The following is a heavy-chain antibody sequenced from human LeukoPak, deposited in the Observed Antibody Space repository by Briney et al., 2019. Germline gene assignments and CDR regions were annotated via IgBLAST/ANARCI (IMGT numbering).Heavy chain of an antibody. CDR1: GFTFSSYA. V-gene: IGHV3-64*01. J-gene: IGHJ4*02. Sequence: GGSLRLSCAASGFTFSSYAMHWVRQAPGKGLEYVSAISSNGGSTYYANSVKGRFTVSRDNSKNTLYLQMGSLRAEDMAVYYCARVLIVGATERYWDWGQGTLVTVSS. CDR3: ARVLIVGATERYWD. CDR2: ISSNGGST. D-gene: IGHD1-26*01.